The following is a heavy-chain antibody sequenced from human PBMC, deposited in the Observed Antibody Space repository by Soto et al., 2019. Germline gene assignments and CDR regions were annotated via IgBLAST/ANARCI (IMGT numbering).Heavy chain of an antibody. Sequence: GGSLRLSCAASGFTFSSYAMSWVRQAPGKGLEWVSAISGSGGSTYYADSVKGRFTISRDNSKNTLYLQMNSLRAEDTAVYYCAKGVVGAPRVYGMDVWGQGTTVTVSS. CDR1: GFTFSSYA. CDR2: ISGSGGST. J-gene: IGHJ6*02. CDR3: AKGVVGAPRVYGMDV. D-gene: IGHD1-26*01. V-gene: IGHV3-23*01.